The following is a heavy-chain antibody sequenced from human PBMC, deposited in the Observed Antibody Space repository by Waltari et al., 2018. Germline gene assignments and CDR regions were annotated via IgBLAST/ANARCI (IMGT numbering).Heavy chain of an antibody. V-gene: IGHV1-18*01. D-gene: IGHD3-22*01. J-gene: IGHJ4*02. CDR3: ARVGGNRYYYDGRGFVYYFDY. CDR1: GYTFTTYG. CDR2: VSVDKGHT. Sequence: QVQLIQSGAEVKKPGASVKVSCKASGYTFTTYGITWVRQAPGQGLEWMGWVSVDKGHTSYAQKLQDRVTMTTDTSTSTADMELRSPTSDDTAVYYCARVGGNRYYYDGRGFVYYFDYWGQGTLVTVSS.